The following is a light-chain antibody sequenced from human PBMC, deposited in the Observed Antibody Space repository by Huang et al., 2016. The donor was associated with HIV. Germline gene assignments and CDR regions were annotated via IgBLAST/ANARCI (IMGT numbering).Light chain of an antibody. CDR3: MQALQTPLT. V-gene: IGKV2-28*01. J-gene: IGKJ4*01. CDR2: VAS. Sequence: DIVMTQSPLSLSVTPGGPASISCRSSQSLLHRNGNNYWDWYLQKPGQAPQLLSYVASSRASGIPDRFNGSGSGTDFTLKISRVEAEDVGVYYCMQALQTPLTFGGGTKVEVK. CDR1: QSLLHRNGNNY.